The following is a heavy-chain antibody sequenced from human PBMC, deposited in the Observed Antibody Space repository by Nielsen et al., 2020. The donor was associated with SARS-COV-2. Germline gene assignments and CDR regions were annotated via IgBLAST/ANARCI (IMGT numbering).Heavy chain of an antibody. J-gene: IGHJ4*02. CDR3: ARDDDNWGSLAY. V-gene: IGHV4-59*13. CDR1: GGSITTYY. D-gene: IGHD7-27*01. Sequence: SETLSLTCAVSGGSITTYYWHWIRQSPGKGLEWIESLYYRGNTNYNPSLKSRVTISVDTSKNQFSLKLSSVTAADTAVYYCARDDDNWGSLAYWGQGTLVTVSS. CDR2: LYYRGNT.